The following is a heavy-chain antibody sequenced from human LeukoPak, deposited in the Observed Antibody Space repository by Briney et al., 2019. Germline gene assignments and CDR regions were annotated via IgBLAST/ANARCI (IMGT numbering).Heavy chain of an antibody. CDR1: GFTFSSYA. CDR3: AKVYNWNPRGAFDI. D-gene: IGHD1-20*01. J-gene: IGHJ3*02. V-gene: IGHV3-23*01. CDR2: ISGRDDST. Sequence: GGSLRLSCSASGFTFSSYAMSWVRQAPGKGLDWVSTISGRDDSTYYADSVKGRFTISRDSSKNTLYLQMNSLRAEDTAVYYCAKVYNWNPRGAFDIWGQGTMVTVSS.